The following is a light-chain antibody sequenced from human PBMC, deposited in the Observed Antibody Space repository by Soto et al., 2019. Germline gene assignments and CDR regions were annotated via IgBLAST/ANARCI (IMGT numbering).Light chain of an antibody. V-gene: IGKV3-15*01. CDR2: RAS. Sequence: IVMTQSPPTLSVSPGERATLSCRASRSISTNVAWYQHKSGQAPRLLIYRASTRATGIPTRFSGSGSGTEFTLTISSLQPEDFATYYCQQLNSYPLTFGGGTKVDIK. CDR3: QQLNSYPLT. J-gene: IGKJ4*01. CDR1: RSISTN.